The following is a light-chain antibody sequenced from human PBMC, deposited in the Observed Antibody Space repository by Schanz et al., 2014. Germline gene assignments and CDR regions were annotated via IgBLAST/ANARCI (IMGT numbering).Light chain of an antibody. J-gene: IGLJ1*01. V-gene: IGLV2-23*01. CDR2: EDT. CDR1: SSDVGSYNL. CDR3: CSFAGSSAPLI. Sequence: QSVLTQPASVSGSPGQSITVSCTGTSSDVGSYNLVSWYQQHPGKAPKLMIYEDTQRPSGVSNRFSGSKSGNTASLSISGLQAEDEADYYCCSFAGSSAPLIFGTGTKLTVL.